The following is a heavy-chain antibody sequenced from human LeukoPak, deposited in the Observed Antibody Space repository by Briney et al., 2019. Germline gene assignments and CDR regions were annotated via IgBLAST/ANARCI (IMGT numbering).Heavy chain of an antibody. CDR1: GGSFSGYY. CDR3: PGRPAGIAVAPFDY. V-gene: IGHV4-34*01. J-gene: IGHJ4*02. D-gene: IGHD6-19*01. CDR2: INHSGST. Sequence: SETLSLTCAVYGGSFSGYYWGWIRQPPGKGLAWIGVINHSGSTNYNPSLQSRVTISVDTSKNQISLKLSSVTAADTAVYSWPGRPAGIAVAPFDYWGQGTLVTVSS.